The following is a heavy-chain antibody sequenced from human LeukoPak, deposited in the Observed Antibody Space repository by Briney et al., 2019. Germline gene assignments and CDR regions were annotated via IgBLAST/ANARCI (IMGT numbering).Heavy chain of an antibody. CDR1: GFTFSSYA. D-gene: IGHD2-2*01. J-gene: IGHJ5*02. CDR2: ISGNGGST. CDR3: AKDHCSSTSCYRFNWFDP. Sequence: GGSLRLSCAASGFTFSSYAMSWVRQAPGKGLEWVSAISGNGGSTYYADSVKGRFTISRDNSKNTLYLQMNSLRAEDTAVYYCAKDHCSSTSCYRFNWFDPWGQGTLVTVSS. V-gene: IGHV3-23*01.